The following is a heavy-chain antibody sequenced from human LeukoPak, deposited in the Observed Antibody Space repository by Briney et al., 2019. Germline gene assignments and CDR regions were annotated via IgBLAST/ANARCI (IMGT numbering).Heavy chain of an antibody. D-gene: IGHD3-22*01. J-gene: IGHJ1*01. CDR3: AKTMYFYDSSGYYYFQH. CDR1: GFTFSNYA. V-gene: IGHV3-23*01. CDR2: ISGSGGNT. Sequence: GGSLRLXCAASGFTFSNYAMTWGRQAPGKGLEWVSGISGSGGNTYYADAVKGRFTISRDNSKNTLYLQLNSLRAEDTAVYYCAKTMYFYDSSGYYYFQHWGQGTLVTVSS.